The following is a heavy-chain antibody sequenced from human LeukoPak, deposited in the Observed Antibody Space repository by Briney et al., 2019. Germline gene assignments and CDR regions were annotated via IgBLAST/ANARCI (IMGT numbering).Heavy chain of an antibody. Sequence: GASVKVSCKASGYTFTGYYMHWVRQAPGRGLEWMGWINPNSGGTNYAQKFQGRVTMTRDTSISTAYMELSRLRSDDTAVYYCARERLQNYNWFDPWGQGTLVTVSS. J-gene: IGHJ5*02. D-gene: IGHD4-11*01. V-gene: IGHV1-2*02. CDR3: ARERLQNYNWFDP. CDR2: INPNSGGT. CDR1: GYTFTGYY.